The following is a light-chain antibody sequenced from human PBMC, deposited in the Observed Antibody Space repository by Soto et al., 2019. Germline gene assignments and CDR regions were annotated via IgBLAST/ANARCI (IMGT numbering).Light chain of an antibody. Sequence: EIVLTQSPGTLSLSPGERATLSCRASQSVSSNYLAWFQQKPGQAPSLLIYGASNSATGIPDRFSGSASGTDFTLTISRLEPEDFAVYYCQQYGSSPLITFGQGTRLEI. CDR1: QSVSSNY. CDR3: QQYGSSPLIT. CDR2: GAS. J-gene: IGKJ5*01. V-gene: IGKV3-20*01.